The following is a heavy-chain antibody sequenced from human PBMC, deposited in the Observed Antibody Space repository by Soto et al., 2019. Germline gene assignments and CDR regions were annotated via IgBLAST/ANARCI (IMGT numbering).Heavy chain of an antibody. J-gene: IGHJ4*02. CDR3: ARNGWGIATIGM. D-gene: IGHD2-21*01. CDR1: GFTVSNNY. CDR2: IYSGGTT. Sequence: EVQLVESGGGLVQPGGSLRLSCAASGFTVSNNYMIWFRLPPGKGLEWGSLIYSGGTTYYADSVKGRCTISRDNSKNTLYLQMNSLRVVYTGVYYCARNGWGIATIGMWCKGTLVTVSS. V-gene: IGHV3-53*01.